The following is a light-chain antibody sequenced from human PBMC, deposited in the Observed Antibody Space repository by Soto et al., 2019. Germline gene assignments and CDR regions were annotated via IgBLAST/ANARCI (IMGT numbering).Light chain of an antibody. V-gene: IGLV1-47*01. J-gene: IGLJ2*01. CDR1: SSRIESNY. CDR2: RNN. CDR3: TVWDDSLRDRL. Sequence: QSVLTQPPSASGTPGQRVTISCSGTSSRIESNYVYCYQQLTGTAPRLLIYRNNQRPSGVPDRFSGSKSGTSASLAISALRSEDEADYYCTVWDDSLRDRLFGGGTKLTVL.